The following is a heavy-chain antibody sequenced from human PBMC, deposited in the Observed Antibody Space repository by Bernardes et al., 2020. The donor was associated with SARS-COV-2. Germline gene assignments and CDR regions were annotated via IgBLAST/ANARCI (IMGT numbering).Heavy chain of an antibody. CDR2: ITYDGSNK. Sequence: GGSLRLSCAASGFTFSSYAMHWVRQAPGKGLEWVAAITYDGSNKYYADSVKGRFTISRDNSKNTLYLQMNSLRAEDTAVYYCARDHWGSYSYLFDYWGQGTLVTVSS. D-gene: IGHD1-26*01. CDR1: GFTFSSYA. J-gene: IGHJ4*02. CDR3: ARDHWGSYSYLFDY. V-gene: IGHV3-30-3*01.